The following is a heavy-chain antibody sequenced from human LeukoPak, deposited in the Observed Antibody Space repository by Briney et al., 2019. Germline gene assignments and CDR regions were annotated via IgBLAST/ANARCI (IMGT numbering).Heavy chain of an antibody. CDR3: STEGRVAGTQHPFDY. CDR1: GFTFSDAW. CDR2: IKSKTDGGTT. Sequence: PGGSLRLSCAASGFTFSDAWMNWVRQAPGKGLEWVGRIKSKTDGGTTGFAAPVKGRFTISRDDSTNTVYLRMNSLGTGDTAVYYCSTEGRVAGTQHPFDYWGRGTLVTVSS. V-gene: IGHV3-15*07. J-gene: IGHJ4*02. D-gene: IGHD6-19*01.